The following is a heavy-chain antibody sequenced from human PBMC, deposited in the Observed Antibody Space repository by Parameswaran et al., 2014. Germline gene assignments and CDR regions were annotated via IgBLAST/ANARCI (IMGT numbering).Heavy chain of an antibody. J-gene: IGHJ4*02. CDR3: TTEFAGVAAHLFDC. V-gene: IGHV3-15*01. Sequence: RWIRQPPGKGLEWVGRIKSKTDGGTTDYAAPVKGRFIISRDDSKNTLYVQMNSLKTEDTAVYYCTTEFAGVAAHLFDCWGQGTLVTVSS. CDR2: IKSKTDGGTT. D-gene: IGHD2-8*01.